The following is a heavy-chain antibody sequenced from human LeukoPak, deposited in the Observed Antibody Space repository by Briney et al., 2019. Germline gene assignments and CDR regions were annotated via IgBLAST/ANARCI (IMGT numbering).Heavy chain of an antibody. D-gene: IGHD4-17*01. J-gene: IGHJ4*02. CDR3: ARANYGDVRGGFDY. CDR2: IYHSGST. CDR1: GGSISSGGYY. Sequence: PSETLSLTCTVSGGSISSGGYYWSWIRQPPGKGLEWIGYIYHSGSTYYNPSLKSRVTISVDTSKNQFSLKLSSVTAADTAVYYCARANYGDVRGGFDYWGQGTLVTVSS. V-gene: IGHV4-30-2*05.